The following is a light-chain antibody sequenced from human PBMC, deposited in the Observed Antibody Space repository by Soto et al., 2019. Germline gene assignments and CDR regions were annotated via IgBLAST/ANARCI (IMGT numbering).Light chain of an antibody. V-gene: IGKV3-15*01. CDR3: QQYNNWYT. CDR1: QSVTSN. CDR2: RAS. Sequence: EIVMTQSPATLSVSPGERATLSCRASQSVTSNLAWYQQKPGQAPRLLIYRASTRATGIPSRFSGSGSETEFTLTISRLQSEDFAVYYCQQYNNWYTFGQGTKLEIK. J-gene: IGKJ2*01.